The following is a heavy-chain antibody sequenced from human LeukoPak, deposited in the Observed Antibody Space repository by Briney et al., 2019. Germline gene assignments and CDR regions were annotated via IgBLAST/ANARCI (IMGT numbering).Heavy chain of an antibody. V-gene: IGHV1-18*01. CDR3: ARPLEGYGGNLLAVAGY. CDR2: ISAYNGNT. CDR1: GYTFTSYG. Sequence: ASVKVSCKASGYTFTSYGVSWVRQAPGQGLEWMGWISAYNGNTNYAQKLQGRVTMTTDTSTSTAYMELSSLRSEDTAVYYCARPLEGYGGNLLAVAGYWGQGTLVTVSS. J-gene: IGHJ4*02. D-gene: IGHD4-23*01.